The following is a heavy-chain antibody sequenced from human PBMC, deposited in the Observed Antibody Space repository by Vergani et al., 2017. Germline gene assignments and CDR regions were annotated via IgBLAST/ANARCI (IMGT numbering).Heavy chain of an antibody. CDR2: IGTAGDT. CDR1: GFTFSSYD. V-gene: IGHV3-13*01. D-gene: IGHD3-10*01. Sequence: EVQLVESGGGLVQPGGSLRLSCAASGFTFSSYDMHWVRQATGKGLEWVSAIGTAGDTYYPGSVKGRFTISRDNSKNTLYLQMNRLRAEDTAVYYCARVQGWFGELAGYFDYWGQGTLVTVSS. CDR3: ARVQGWFGELAGYFDY. J-gene: IGHJ4*02.